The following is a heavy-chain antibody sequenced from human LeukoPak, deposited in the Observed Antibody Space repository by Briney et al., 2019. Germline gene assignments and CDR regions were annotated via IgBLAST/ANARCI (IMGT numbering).Heavy chain of an antibody. D-gene: IGHD6-13*01. CDR1: GFTFSSYW. J-gene: IGHJ4*02. CDR2: INQDGSEK. Sequence: GGSLRLSCAASGFTFSSYWMSWVRQAPGKGLEWVANINQDGSEKYYVDSVKGRFTISRDNARNSLYLQMNSLRAEDTAVYYCAKAFISSWHNWGQGTLVTVSS. CDR3: AKAFISSWHN. V-gene: IGHV3-7*01.